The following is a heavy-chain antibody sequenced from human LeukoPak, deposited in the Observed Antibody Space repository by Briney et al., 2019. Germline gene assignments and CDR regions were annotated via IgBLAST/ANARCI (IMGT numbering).Heavy chain of an antibody. D-gene: IGHD7-27*01. Sequence: PGGSLRLSCAASGFTFSSYEMNWVRQAPGKGLEWVSSISSSSSYIYYADSVKGRFTISRDNAKNSLYLQMNSLRSEDTAVYYCARMEATGDWYFDLWGRGTLVTVSS. CDR3: ARMEATGDWYFDL. V-gene: IGHV3-21*04. CDR2: ISSSSSYI. J-gene: IGHJ2*01. CDR1: GFTFSSYE.